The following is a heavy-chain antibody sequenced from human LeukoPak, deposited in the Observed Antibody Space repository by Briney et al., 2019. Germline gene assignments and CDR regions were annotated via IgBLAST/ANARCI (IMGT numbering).Heavy chain of an antibody. CDR2: IGSSDTTV. Sequence: GGSLRLSCAASGFTFSSSEMSWVRQAPGKGLEWVSYIGSSDTTVHYADSVEGRFTISRDNAKNSLYLQMNSLRAEDTAIYYCARLTVTTKDAFDIWGQGTMVIVSS. CDR1: GFTFSSSE. V-gene: IGHV3-48*03. CDR3: ARLTVTTKDAFDI. J-gene: IGHJ3*02. D-gene: IGHD4-17*01.